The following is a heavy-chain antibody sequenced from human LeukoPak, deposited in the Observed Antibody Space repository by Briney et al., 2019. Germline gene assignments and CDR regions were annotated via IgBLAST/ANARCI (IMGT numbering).Heavy chain of an antibody. CDR2: IYYSGST. J-gene: IGHJ3*02. CDR3: ARDKYAPGPDIVVVPAPKAFDI. D-gene: IGHD2-2*01. Sequence: SETLSLTCTVSGGSISSSSYYWGWIRQPPGKGLEWIGSIYYSGSTYYNPSLKSRVTISVDTSKNQFSLKLSSVTAADTAVYYCARDKYAPGPDIVVVPAPKAFDIWGQGTMVTVSS. CDR1: GGSISSSSYY. V-gene: IGHV4-39*07.